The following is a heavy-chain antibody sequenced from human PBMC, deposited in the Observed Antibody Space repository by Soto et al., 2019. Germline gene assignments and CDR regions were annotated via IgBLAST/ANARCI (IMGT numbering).Heavy chain of an antibody. J-gene: IGHJ3*02. CDR1: GYTFTSYG. V-gene: IGHV1-18*01. D-gene: IGHD3-9*01. CDR2: ISAYNGNT. CDR3: ARGTIDILTGYYIHPDAFDI. Sequence: ASVKVSCKASGYTFTSYGISWVRQAPGQGLEWMGWISAYNGNTNYAQKLQGRVTMTTDTSTSTAYMELRSLRSDDTAVYYCARGTIDILTGYYIHPDAFDIWGQGTMVTV.